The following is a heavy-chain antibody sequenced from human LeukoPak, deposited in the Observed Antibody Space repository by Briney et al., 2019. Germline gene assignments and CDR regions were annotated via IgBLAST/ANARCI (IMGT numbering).Heavy chain of an antibody. CDR2: IRYDGTNT. J-gene: IGHJ4*02. V-gene: IGHV3-30*02. CDR3: AAGYCTTAVCYKGFDY. Sequence: GGSLRLSCSASEFTFSSYGMHWVRQAPGKGLEWVAFIRYDGTNTYYADSVKGRFTISRDNSKNTLYLQMNSLRAEDTAVYYCAAGYCTTAVCYKGFDYWGQGTLVTVSS. D-gene: IGHD2-8*01. CDR1: EFTFSSYG.